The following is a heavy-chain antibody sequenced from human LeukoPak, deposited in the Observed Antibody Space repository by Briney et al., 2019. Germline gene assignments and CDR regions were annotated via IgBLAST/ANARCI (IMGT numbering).Heavy chain of an antibody. CDR2: IKQDGGER. J-gene: IGHJ4*02. V-gene: IGHV3-7*04. Sequence: GGSLRLSCTASGFTFTNAWMSWVRQAPGKGLEWVANIKQDGGERYYGGSVKGRFTISRDNAKNSLYLQMNSLRVDDTAVYFCAGGFGFLIESWGQGTLVTVSS. D-gene: IGHD3-16*01. CDR3: AGGFGFLIES. CDR1: GFTFTNAW.